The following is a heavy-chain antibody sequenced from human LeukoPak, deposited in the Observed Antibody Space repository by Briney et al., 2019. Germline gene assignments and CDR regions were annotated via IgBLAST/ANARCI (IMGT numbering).Heavy chain of an antibody. Sequence: GGSLRLSCAASGFTFSSYWMSWVRQAPGKGLEWVANIKQDGSEKYYVDSVKGRFTISRDNAKNSLYLQMNSLRAEDTAVYYCAKDYSSSWKGYYFDYWGQGTLVTVSS. V-gene: IGHV3-7*01. D-gene: IGHD6-13*01. J-gene: IGHJ4*02. CDR1: GFTFSSYW. CDR3: AKDYSSSWKGYYFDY. CDR2: IKQDGSEK.